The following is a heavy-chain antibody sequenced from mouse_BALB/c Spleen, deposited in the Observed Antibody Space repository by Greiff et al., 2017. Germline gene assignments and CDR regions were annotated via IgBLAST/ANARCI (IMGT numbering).Heavy chain of an antibody. V-gene: IGHV1-80*01. CDR2: IYPGDGDT. Sequence: QVQLKQSGAELVRPGSSVKISCKASGYAFSSYWMNWVKQRPGQGLEWIGQIYPGDGDTNYNGKFKGKATLTADKSSSTAYMQLSSLTSEDSAVYFCARRGRDYAMDYWGQGTSVTVSS. J-gene: IGHJ4*01. CDR3: ARRGRDYAMDY. CDR1: GYAFSSYW.